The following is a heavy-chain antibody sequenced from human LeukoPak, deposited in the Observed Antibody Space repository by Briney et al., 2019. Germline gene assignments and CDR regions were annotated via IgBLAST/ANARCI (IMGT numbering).Heavy chain of an antibody. CDR2: INHSGST. J-gene: IGHJ6*03. Sequence: ASETLSLTCAVYGGSFSGYYWSWIRQPPGKGLEWIGEINHSGSTNYNPSLMSRVTISVDTSKNQFSLKLSSVTAADTAVYYCARGKGTRIAAAGSRNYYYYMDVWGKGTTVTVSS. CDR3: ARGKGTRIAAAGSRNYYYYMDV. D-gene: IGHD6-13*01. CDR1: GGSFSGYY. V-gene: IGHV4-34*01.